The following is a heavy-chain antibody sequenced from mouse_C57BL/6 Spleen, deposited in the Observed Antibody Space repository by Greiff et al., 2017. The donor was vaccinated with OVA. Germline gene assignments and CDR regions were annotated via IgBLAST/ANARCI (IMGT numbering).Heavy chain of an antibody. J-gene: IGHJ4*01. D-gene: IGHD2-4*01. Sequence: QVQLQQSGAELARPGASVKLSCKASGYTFTSYGISWVKQRTGQGLEWIGEIYPRSGNTYYNEKFKGKATLTADKSSSTAYMELRSLTSEDSAVYFCARGGYDYAYYAMDYWGQGTSVTVSS. CDR2: IYPRSGNT. CDR3: ARGGYDYAYYAMDY. CDR1: GYTFTSYG. V-gene: IGHV1-81*01.